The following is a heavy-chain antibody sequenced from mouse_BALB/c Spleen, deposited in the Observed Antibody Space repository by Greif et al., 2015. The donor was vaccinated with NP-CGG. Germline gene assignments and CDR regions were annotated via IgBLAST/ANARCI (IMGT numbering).Heavy chain of an antibody. J-gene: IGHJ2*01. Sequence: VPLQQSGSVLVRPGASVQLSCKASGYTFTSSWMHWAKPRPGQGLEWIGELHPNSGNTNYNEQFKGKATLTVDTSSSTDDVELSSRTSEDAAVYYCARDWYFDDWGQGTTLTVAS. CDR1: GYTFTSSW. CDR3: ARDWYFDD. D-gene: IGHD4-1*01. CDR2: LHPNSGNT. V-gene: IGHV1S130*01.